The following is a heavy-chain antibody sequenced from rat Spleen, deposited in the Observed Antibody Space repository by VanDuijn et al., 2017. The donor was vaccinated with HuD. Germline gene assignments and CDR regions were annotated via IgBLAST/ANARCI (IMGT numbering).Heavy chain of an antibody. CDR1: GFTFSNYG. CDR2: ISPSGGST. V-gene: IGHV5-19*01. D-gene: IGHD1-6*01. Sequence: EVQLVESGGGLVQPGRSLKLSCAASGFTFSNYGMHWIRQAPTKGLEWVASISPSGGSTYYRDSVKGRFTISSENAKSTLYLQMDSLRSEDTATYYCARRHYGYTDYFDYWGQGVMVTVSS. CDR3: ARRHYGYTDYFDY. J-gene: IGHJ2*01.